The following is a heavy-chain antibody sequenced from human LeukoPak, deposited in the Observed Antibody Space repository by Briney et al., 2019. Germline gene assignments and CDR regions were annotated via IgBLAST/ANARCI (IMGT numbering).Heavy chain of an antibody. CDR1: GYTFTSYG. J-gene: IGHJ3*02. CDR2: ISAYNGNT. V-gene: IGHV1-18*01. D-gene: IGHD2-2*01. Sequence: GASVKVSCKASGYTFTSYGISWVRQAPGQGLEWMGWISAYNGNTNYAQKLQGRVTMTTDTSTSTAYMELRSLRSDDTAVYYCARGRYCSSTSCYRRAFDIWGQGTMVTVSS. CDR3: ARGRYCSSTSCYRRAFDI.